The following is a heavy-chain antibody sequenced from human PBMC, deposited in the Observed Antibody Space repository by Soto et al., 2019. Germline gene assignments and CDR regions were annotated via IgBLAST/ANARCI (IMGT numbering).Heavy chain of an antibody. CDR1: GFTFSIYA. CDR2: ISGSGGST. CDR3: AKDTDLAYCGGDCYSGCFDY. Sequence: GGSLNLSCTTSGFTFSIYAMSWVRQAPGKGLEWVSAISGSGGSTYYADSVKGRFTISRDNSKNTLYLQMNSLRAEDTAVYYCAKDTDLAYCGGDCYSGCFDYWGQGTLVTVSS. V-gene: IGHV3-23*01. D-gene: IGHD2-21*02. J-gene: IGHJ4*02.